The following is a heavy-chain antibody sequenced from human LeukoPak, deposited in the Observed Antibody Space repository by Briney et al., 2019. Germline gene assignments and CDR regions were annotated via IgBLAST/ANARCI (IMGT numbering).Heavy chain of an antibody. CDR3: ARGADILTGYFPPHY. J-gene: IGHJ4*02. D-gene: IGHD3-9*01. CDR2: INPSGGST. Sequence: ASVKVSCKASGYTFTSYYMHWVRQAPGQGLEWMGIINPSGGSTSYAQKFQGRVTMTRDTPTSTVYMELSSLRSEDTAVYYCARGADILTGYFPPHYWGQGTLVTVSS. V-gene: IGHV1-46*01. CDR1: GYTFTSYY.